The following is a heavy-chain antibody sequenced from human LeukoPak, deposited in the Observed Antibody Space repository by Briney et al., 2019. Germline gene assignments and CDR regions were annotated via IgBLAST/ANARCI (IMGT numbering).Heavy chain of an antibody. Sequence: SETLSLTCAVYGGSFSGYYWSWIRQPPGKGLEWIGEINHSGSTNYNPSLKSRVTISVDTSKNQFSLKLSSVTAADTAVYYCAGRTRYYDSSGYRAWGQGTLVTVSS. CDR3: AGRTRYYDSSGYRA. CDR2: INHSGST. D-gene: IGHD3-22*01. J-gene: IGHJ5*02. CDR1: GGSFSGYY. V-gene: IGHV4-34*01.